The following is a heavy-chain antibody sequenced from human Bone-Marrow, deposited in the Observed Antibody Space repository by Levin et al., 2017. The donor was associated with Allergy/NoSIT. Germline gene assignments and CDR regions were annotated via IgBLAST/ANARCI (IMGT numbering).Heavy chain of an antibody. CDR3: AGGATSGYRYYYMDV. CDR2: LFYNGST. V-gene: IGHV4-59*02. CDR1: GGSVISYY. Sequence: GSLRLSCSVSGGSVISYYWSWIRQPPGKGLEWIGYLFYNGSTNYNPSLKSRVTISADTSRNQFSLRLSSVIAAHTPVYSCAGGATSGYRYYYMDVWGKGTTVTVSS. D-gene: IGHD5-12*01. J-gene: IGHJ6*03.